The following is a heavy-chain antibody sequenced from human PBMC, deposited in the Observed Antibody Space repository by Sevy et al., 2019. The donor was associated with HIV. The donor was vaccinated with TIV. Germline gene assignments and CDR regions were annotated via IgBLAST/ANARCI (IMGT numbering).Heavy chain of an antibody. V-gene: IGHV3-53*01. CDR3: ARSDHYYGMDV. CDR1: EFTVSSNY. J-gene: IGHJ6*02. CDR2: IYSGGST. Sequence: GGSLRLSCAASEFTVSSNYMSWVRQAPGKGLEWVSVIYSGGSTYYADSVKGRFTISRDNSKNTLYLQMNSLRAEDTAVYYCARSDHYYGMDVWGQGTTVTVSS.